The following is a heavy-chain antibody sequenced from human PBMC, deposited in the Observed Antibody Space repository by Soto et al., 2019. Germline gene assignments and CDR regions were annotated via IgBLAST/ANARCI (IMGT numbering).Heavy chain of an antibody. Sequence: ASVKVSCKASGGAFSSYAISWVRQAPGQGLEWMGGIIPIFGTANYAQKFQGRVTITADESTSTAYMELSSLRSEDTAVYYCASNTAMALYYFDYWGQGTLVPVSS. V-gene: IGHV1-69*13. CDR1: GGAFSSYA. CDR3: ASNTAMALYYFDY. D-gene: IGHD5-18*01. CDR2: IIPIFGTA. J-gene: IGHJ4*02.